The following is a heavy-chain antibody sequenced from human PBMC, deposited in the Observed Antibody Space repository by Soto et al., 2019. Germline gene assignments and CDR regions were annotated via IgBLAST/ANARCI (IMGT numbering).Heavy chain of an antibody. V-gene: IGHV4-39*01. CDR2: IYYSGST. J-gene: IGHJ4*02. CDR1: GGSISSSSYY. Sequence: QLQLQESGPGLVKPSETLSLTCTVSGGSISSSSYYWGWIRQPPGKGLEWIGSIYYSGSTYYNPSLKSRVTISVDTSKNQFSLKLSSVTAADTAVYYCARRVNPLNHFDYWGQGTLVTVSS. D-gene: IGHD2-21*01. CDR3: ARRVNPLNHFDY.